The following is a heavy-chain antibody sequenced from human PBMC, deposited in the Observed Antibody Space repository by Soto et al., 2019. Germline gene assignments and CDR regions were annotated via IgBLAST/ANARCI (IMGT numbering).Heavy chain of an antibody. V-gene: IGHV3-21*06. J-gene: IGHJ4*02. CDR1: GFTFTMYT. Sequence: RESLSLFCTPSGFTFTMYTMTWVRQAPGKGLEWVSSISSTTNYIYYGDSMKGRFTISRDNAKNSLYLEMNSLRAEDTAVYYCARESEDLPSNFDYWVQGTLVTVSS. CDR3: ARESEDLPSNFDY. CDR2: ISSTTNYI.